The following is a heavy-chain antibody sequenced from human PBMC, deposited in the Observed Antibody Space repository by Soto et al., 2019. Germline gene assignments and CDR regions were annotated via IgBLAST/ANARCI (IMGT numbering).Heavy chain of an antibody. CDR3: AKYNFSTLIHYLRY. J-gene: IGHJ4*02. CDR2: ISNDGITK. D-gene: IGHD1-20*01. V-gene: IGHV3-30*18. Sequence: SLRLSCAASGCIFSNYDMHWVRQAPGKGLEWVAVISNDGITKLYADSVKGRFTISRDNSKNTLSLQMNSLRPEDTAVYYCAKYNFSTLIHYLRYSGQASLV. CDR1: GCIFSNYD.